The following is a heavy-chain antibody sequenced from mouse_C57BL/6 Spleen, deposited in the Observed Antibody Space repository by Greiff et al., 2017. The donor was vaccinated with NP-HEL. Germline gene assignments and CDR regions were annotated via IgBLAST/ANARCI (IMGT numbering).Heavy chain of an antibody. V-gene: IGHV1-82*01. Sequence: QVQLKESGPELVKPGASVKISCKASGYAFSSSWMNWVKQRPGKGLEWIGRIYPGDGDTNYNGKFKGKATLTADKSSSTAYMQLSSLTSEDSAVYFCATTVEEGFAYWGQGTLVTVSA. CDR3: ATTVEEGFAY. CDR1: GYAFSSSW. CDR2: IYPGDGDT. D-gene: IGHD1-1*01. J-gene: IGHJ3*01.